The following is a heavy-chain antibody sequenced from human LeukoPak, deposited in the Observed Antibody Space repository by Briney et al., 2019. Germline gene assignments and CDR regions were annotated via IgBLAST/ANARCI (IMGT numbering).Heavy chain of an antibody. CDR1: GFTFSSYG. V-gene: IGHV3-30*03. CDR3: ARDLPYLYDSSGYYQDSYAFDI. J-gene: IGHJ3*02. Sequence: GRSLRLSCAASGFTFSSYGMHCVRQAPGKGLESVAVISYDGSNKYYADSVKGRFTLYRDNCKSTMYLQMNSLRAADTAVYYCARDLPYLYDSSGYYQDSYAFDIWGQGTMVTVSS. CDR2: ISYDGSNK. D-gene: IGHD3-22*01.